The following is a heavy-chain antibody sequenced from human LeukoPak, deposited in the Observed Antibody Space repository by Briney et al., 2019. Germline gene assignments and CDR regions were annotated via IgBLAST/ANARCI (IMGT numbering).Heavy chain of an antibody. J-gene: IGHJ4*02. CDR1: GFTFSTYA. D-gene: IGHD6-19*01. CDR3: ARRSKSSSVWYYFDY. Sequence: PGGSLRLSCAASGFTFSTYAINWVRQAPGKGLEWVSLISGSGDMTLYADPVKGRFAISRDNSRNTLYLQMNSLRVEDTAIYYCARRSKSSSVWYYFDYWGQGTLVTVSS. V-gene: IGHV3-23*01. CDR2: ISGSGDMT.